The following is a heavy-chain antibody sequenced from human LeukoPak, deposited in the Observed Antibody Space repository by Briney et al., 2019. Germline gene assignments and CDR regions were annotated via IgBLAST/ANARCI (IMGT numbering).Heavy chain of an antibody. D-gene: IGHD3-3*01. CDR3: ARTLRGGSGYPYYYYYMDV. J-gene: IGHJ6*03. CDR1: GFTFSDYK. Sequence: GGSLRLSCAASGFTFSDYKMHWVRQGPGKGLVWVSRISNDGSSTRYAESVKGRFTISRDNAKKTLYLQMNSLRAEDTAVYYCARTLRGGSGYPYYYYYMDVWGKGTTVTVSS. V-gene: IGHV3-74*01. CDR2: ISNDGSST.